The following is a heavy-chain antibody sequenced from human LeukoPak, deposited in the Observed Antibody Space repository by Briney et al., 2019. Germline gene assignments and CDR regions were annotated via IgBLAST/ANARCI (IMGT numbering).Heavy chain of an antibody. CDR2: ISYDGSNK. CDR3: AKASSNYFYYFEY. V-gene: IGHV3-30*18. CDR1: GFTFSSYG. J-gene: IGHJ4*01. Sequence: GGSLRFSCAASGFTFSSYGMHWVRQAPGKGLEWVAVISYDGSNKYYADSVKGRFTISRDNSKNTLYLQTNTLRDEDTAVYYCAKASSNYFYYFEYWGQGTLVTVSS. D-gene: IGHD2/OR15-2a*01.